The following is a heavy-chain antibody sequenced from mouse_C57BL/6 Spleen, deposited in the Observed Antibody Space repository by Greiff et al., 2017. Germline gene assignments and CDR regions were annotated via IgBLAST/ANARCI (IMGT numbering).Heavy chain of an antibody. CDR3: ASGGYGSSPFDY. Sequence: QVQLQQPGAELVRPGSSVKLSCKASGYTFTSYWMDWVKQRPGQGLEWIGNIYPSDSETHYNQKFKDKATLTVDKSSSTAYMQLSSLTSEDSAVYYGASGGYGSSPFDYWGQGTTLTVSS. CDR2: IYPSDSET. CDR1: GYTFTSYW. V-gene: IGHV1-61*01. D-gene: IGHD1-1*01. J-gene: IGHJ2*01.